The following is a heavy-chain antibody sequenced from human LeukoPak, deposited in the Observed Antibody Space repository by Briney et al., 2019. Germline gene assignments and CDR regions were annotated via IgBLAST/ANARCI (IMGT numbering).Heavy chain of an antibody. CDR2: TYTSGST. CDR1: GGSISSGSYY. D-gene: IGHD2-21*02. J-gene: IGHJ4*02. Sequence: SQTLSLTCTVSGGSISSGSYYWSWIRQPAGKGLEWIGRTYTSGSTNYNPSLKSRVTMSVDTSKNQFSLKLSSVTAADTAVYYCARERVLAYCGGDCYPTLDYWGQGTLVTVSS. V-gene: IGHV4-61*02. CDR3: ARERVLAYCGGDCYPTLDY.